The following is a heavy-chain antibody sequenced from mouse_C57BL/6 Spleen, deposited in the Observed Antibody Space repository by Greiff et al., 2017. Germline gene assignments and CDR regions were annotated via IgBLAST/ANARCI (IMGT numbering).Heavy chain of an antibody. Sequence: VQLKQSGAELVKPGASVKLSCTASGFNIKDYYMHWVKQRTEQGLEWIGRIDPEDGETKYAPKLQGKATITADTSSNTAYLQLSSLTSEDTAVYYCARGSYDYEGVFAYWGQGTLVTVSA. D-gene: IGHD2-4*01. CDR1: GFNIKDYY. V-gene: IGHV14-2*01. J-gene: IGHJ3*01. CDR3: ARGSYDYEGVFAY. CDR2: IDPEDGET.